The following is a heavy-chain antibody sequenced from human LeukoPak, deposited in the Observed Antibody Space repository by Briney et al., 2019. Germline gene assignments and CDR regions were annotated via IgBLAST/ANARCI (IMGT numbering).Heavy chain of an antibody. CDR2: IRSKANSYAT. V-gene: IGHV3-73*01. CDR1: GFTFSGSA. Sequence: GGSLKLSCAASGFTFSGSAMHWVRQASGKGLEWVGRIRSKANSYATAYAASVKGRFTISRDDSKNTAYLQMNSLKTEDTAVYYCTRSAPSMVRGVIRPFDYWGQGTLVTASS. D-gene: IGHD3-10*01. J-gene: IGHJ4*02. CDR3: TRSAPSMVRGVIRPFDY.